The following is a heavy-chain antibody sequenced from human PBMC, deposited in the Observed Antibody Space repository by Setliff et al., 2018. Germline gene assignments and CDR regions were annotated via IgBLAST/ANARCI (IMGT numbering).Heavy chain of an antibody. CDR2: INESGGNT. CDR1: GFTFSSYA. Sequence: GGSLRLSCAASGFTFSSYAMSWVRQAPGKGLEWVSAINESGGNTYYADSVKGRFTISRDNSKHTLYLQMNSLRAEDTAVYYCASGKGVAAFDMWGQGTMVTVSS. D-gene: IGHD3-10*01. CDR3: ASGKGVAAFDM. V-gene: IGHV3-23*01. J-gene: IGHJ3*02.